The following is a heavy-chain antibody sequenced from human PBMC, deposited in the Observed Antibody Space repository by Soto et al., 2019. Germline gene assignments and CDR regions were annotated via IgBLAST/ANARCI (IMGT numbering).Heavy chain of an antibody. CDR3: ARSQGSSTSLEVYYYYYYGMDV. Sequence: QVQLVQSGAEVKKPGSSVKVSCKASGGTFSSYAISWVRQAPGQGLEWMGGIIPISETTNYAQKFQGRVTITADESQSTAYMELSSLRSEDTAVYYCARSQGSSTSLEVYYYYYYGMDVWGQGTRVTVSS. CDR2: IIPISETT. V-gene: IGHV1-69*01. CDR1: GGTFSSYA. J-gene: IGHJ6*02. D-gene: IGHD2-2*01.